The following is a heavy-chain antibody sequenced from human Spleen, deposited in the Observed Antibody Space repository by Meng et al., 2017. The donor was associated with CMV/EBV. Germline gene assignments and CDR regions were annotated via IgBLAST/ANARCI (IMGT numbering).Heavy chain of an antibody. J-gene: IGHJ6*02. Sequence: GESLKISCAASGFNFSSYSMNWVRQAPGKGLEWVSYISSSSSTIYYADSVKGRFTISRDNAKNSLYLQMISLRAEDTAVYYCATFGHCSGGSCFTYNYYGMDVWGQGTTVTVSS. CDR3: ATFGHCSGGSCFTYNYYGMDV. D-gene: IGHD2-15*01. CDR2: ISSSSSTI. V-gene: IGHV3-48*04. CDR1: GFNFSSYS.